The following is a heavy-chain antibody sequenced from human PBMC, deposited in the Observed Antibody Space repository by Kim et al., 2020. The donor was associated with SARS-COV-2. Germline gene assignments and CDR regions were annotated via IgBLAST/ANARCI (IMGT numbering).Heavy chain of an antibody. J-gene: IGHJ1*01. CDR3: AKEGYYYDSSGYHGDGYFQH. Sequence: GGSLRLSCAASGFTFSSYGMHWVRQAPGKGLEWVAVISYDGSNKYYADSVKGRFTISRDNSKNTLYLQMNSLRAEDTAVYYCAKEGYYYDSSGYHGDGYFQHWGQGTLVTVSS. CDR1: GFTFSSYG. V-gene: IGHV3-30*18. CDR2: ISYDGSNK. D-gene: IGHD3-22*01.